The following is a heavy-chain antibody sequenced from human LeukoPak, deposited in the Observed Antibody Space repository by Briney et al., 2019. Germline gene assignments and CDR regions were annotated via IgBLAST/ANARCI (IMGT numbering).Heavy chain of an antibody. J-gene: IGHJ3*02. Sequence: GESLKISCKGSGYSFTSYWIGWARQMPGKGLEWMGIIYPGDSDTRYSPSFQGQVTISADKSISTAYLQWSSLKASDTAMYYCARLEIPPAYYYDSSGYRPTNAFDIWGQGTMVTVSS. CDR1: GYSFTSYW. D-gene: IGHD3-22*01. V-gene: IGHV5-51*01. CDR2: IYPGDSDT. CDR3: ARLEIPPAYYYDSSGYRPTNAFDI.